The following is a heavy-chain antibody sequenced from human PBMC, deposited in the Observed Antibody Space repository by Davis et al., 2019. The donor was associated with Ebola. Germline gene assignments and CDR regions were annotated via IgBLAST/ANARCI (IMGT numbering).Heavy chain of an antibody. J-gene: IGHJ3*02. CDR1: GFTFSNAW. CDR2: VKSTRDGGTT. CDR3: TTITKFYSDSSGNYRGFDI. Sequence: PGGSLRLSCEASGFTFSNAWMNWVRQAPGKGLGWVGRVKSTRDGGTTDYAAPVKGRFSVSRDDSKNTLFLQMNGLETEDTAVYFCTTITKFYSDSSGNYRGFDIWGRGTMVSVSS. V-gene: IGHV3-15*01. D-gene: IGHD3-22*01.